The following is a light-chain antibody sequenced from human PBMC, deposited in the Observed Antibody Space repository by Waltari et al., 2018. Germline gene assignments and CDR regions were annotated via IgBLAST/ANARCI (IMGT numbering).Light chain of an antibody. V-gene: IGKV3-20*01. Sequence: TQSPSSLSASVGDRVTITCRASQSVSSNFLAWYQQKPGQAPRLLIYGASSRATGIPDRFSGSGSGTDFTLTISRLEPEDFAVYYCQQYGSSFTFGPGTKVDIK. J-gene: IGKJ3*01. CDR1: QSVSSNF. CDR2: GAS. CDR3: QQYGSSFT.